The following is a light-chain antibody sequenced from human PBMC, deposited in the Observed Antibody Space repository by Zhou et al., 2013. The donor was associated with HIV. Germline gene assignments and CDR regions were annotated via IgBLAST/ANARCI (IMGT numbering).Light chain of an antibody. J-gene: IGKJ2*01. CDR2: EAS. Sequence: DIQMTQSPSTLSASVGNRVTITCRASQSISGYLAWYQQKQGKAPKVLIYEASSLESGVPSRFSGSGSGTEFTLTISSLQPDDFAAYYCLQDYNYPRTFGQGTKLEI. CDR3: LQDYNYPRT. CDR1: QSISGY. V-gene: IGKV1-5*03.